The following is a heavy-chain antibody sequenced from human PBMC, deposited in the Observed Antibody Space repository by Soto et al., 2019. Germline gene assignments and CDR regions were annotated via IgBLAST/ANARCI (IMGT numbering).Heavy chain of an antibody. CDR3: ARTRADFSSGYYDHYYYSYYMDV. CDR2: IYYSGST. D-gene: IGHD3-3*01. CDR1: GGSISSYY. V-gene: IGHV4-59*08. Sequence: PSETLSLTCTVSGGSISSYYWSWIRQPPGKGLEWIGYIYYSGSTNYSPSLKSRVTISVDTSKNQFSLKLSSVTAADTAVYYCARTRADFSSGYYDHYYYSYYMDVWGKGITVTVSS. J-gene: IGHJ6*03.